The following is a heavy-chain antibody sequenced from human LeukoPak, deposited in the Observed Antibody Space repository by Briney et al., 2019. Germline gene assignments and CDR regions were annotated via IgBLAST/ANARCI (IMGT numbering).Heavy chain of an antibody. CDR2: INWNGGST. V-gene: IGHV3-20*04. CDR1: GFTFDDYG. D-gene: IGHD5-24*01. Sequence: GGSLRPSCAASGFTFDDYGMSWVRQAPGKGLEWVSGINWNGGSTGYADSVKGRFTISRDNAKNSLYLQMNSLRAEDTALYYCARGIGLMATREFDYWGQGTLVTVSS. J-gene: IGHJ4*02. CDR3: ARGIGLMATREFDY.